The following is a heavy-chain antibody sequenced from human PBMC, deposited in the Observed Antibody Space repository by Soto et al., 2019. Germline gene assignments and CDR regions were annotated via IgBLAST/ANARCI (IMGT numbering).Heavy chain of an antibody. V-gene: IGHV3-30*18. D-gene: IGHD4-17*01. CDR2: ISYDGSNK. CDR3: AKDHVWTVTTDWYFDL. J-gene: IGHJ2*01. Sequence: QVQLVESGGGVVQPGRSLRLSCAASGFTFSSYGMHWVRQAPGKGLEWVAVISYDGSNKYYADSVKGRFTISRDNSKNXLYLQMNSLRAEDTAVYYCAKDHVWTVTTDWYFDLWGRGTLVTVSS. CDR1: GFTFSSYG.